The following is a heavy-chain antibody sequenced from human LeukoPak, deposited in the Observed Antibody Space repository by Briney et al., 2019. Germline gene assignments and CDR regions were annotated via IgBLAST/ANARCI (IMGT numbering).Heavy chain of an antibody. Sequence: PGGSLRLSCAASGFTFGSYAMSWVRQAPGKGLEWISAISGSGGSTYYADSVKGRFTISRDNSKNTLYLQMNSLRAEDTAVYYCAKVPDPLVPYFDYWGQGTLVTVSS. J-gene: IGHJ4*02. V-gene: IGHV3-23*01. D-gene: IGHD3-10*01. CDR1: GFTFGSYA. CDR2: ISGSGGST. CDR3: AKVPDPLVPYFDY.